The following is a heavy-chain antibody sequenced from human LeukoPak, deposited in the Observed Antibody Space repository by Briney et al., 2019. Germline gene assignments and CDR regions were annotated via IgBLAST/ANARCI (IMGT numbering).Heavy chain of an antibody. CDR2: IYTSGST. V-gene: IGHV4-4*07. CDR1: GGSITHFY. Sequence: TSETLSLTCAVSGGSITHFYWSWIRQPPGKGLEWIGRIYTSGSTNYNPSLKSRVTMSVDTSKNQFSLKLSSVTAADTAVYYCARDSMVRGVIILDYWGQGTLVTVSS. CDR3: ARDSMVRGVIILDY. D-gene: IGHD3-10*01. J-gene: IGHJ4*02.